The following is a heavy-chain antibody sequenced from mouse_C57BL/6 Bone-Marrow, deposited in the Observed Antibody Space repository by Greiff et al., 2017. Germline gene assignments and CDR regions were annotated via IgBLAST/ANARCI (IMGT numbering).Heavy chain of an antibody. CDR3: ARIRDGYYPLFDY. D-gene: IGHD2-3*01. CDR1: GYTFTGYW. Sequence: QVQLQQSGAELMKPGASVKLSCKATGYTFTGYWIEWVKQRPGHGLEWIGEILPGSGSTNYNEKFKGKATFTADTSSNTAYMQLSGLTTADSAIYYCARIRDGYYPLFDYWGQGTTLTVSS. V-gene: IGHV1-9*01. J-gene: IGHJ2*01. CDR2: ILPGSGST.